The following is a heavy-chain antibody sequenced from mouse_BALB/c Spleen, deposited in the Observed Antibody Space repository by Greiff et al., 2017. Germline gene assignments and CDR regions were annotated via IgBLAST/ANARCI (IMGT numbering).Heavy chain of an antibody. CDR3: ARQRGFDY. CDR2: ISSGGGST. J-gene: IGHJ2*01. V-gene: IGHV5-12-1*01. CDR1: GFAFSSYD. Sequence: EVHLVESGGGLVKPGGSLKLSCAASGFAFSSYDMSWVRQTPEKRLEWVAYISSGGGSTYYPDTVKGRFTISRDNAKNTLHLQMSSLKSEDTAMYYCARQRGFDYWGQGTTLTVSS.